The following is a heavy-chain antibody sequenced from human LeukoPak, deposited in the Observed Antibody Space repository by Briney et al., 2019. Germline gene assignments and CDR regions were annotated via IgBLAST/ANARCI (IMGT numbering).Heavy chain of an antibody. Sequence: ASVKVSCKVSGYTLTELSMHWVRQAPGKGLEWMGGFDPEDGETIYAQKFQGRVTMTEDTSTDTAYMELSSLRSEDTAVYYCATFPYPGQWLVYDYWGQGTLVTVSS. V-gene: IGHV1-24*01. J-gene: IGHJ4*02. D-gene: IGHD6-19*01. CDR2: FDPEDGET. CDR3: ATFPYPGQWLVYDY. CDR1: GYTLTELS.